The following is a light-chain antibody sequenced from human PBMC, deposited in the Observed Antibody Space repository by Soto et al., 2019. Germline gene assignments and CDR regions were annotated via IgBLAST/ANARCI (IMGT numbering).Light chain of an antibody. CDR3: RSYTSSSTLGV. Sequence: QSVLTQPASVSGSPGQSITISCTGTSSDVGGYNYVSWYQQHPGKAPKLMIYDVSNRPSGVSNRFSGSKSVNTASLTISGLQAEDEADYYCRSYTSSSTLGVFGGGTKLTVL. CDR2: DVS. V-gene: IGLV2-14*01. CDR1: SSDVGGYNY. J-gene: IGLJ2*01.